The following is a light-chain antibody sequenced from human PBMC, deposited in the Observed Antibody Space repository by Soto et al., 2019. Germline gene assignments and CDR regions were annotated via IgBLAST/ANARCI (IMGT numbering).Light chain of an antibody. J-gene: IGKJ2*01. CDR3: QQRSNWPPQGYT. CDR2: DAS. V-gene: IGKV3-11*01. Sequence: EIVLTQSPATLSLSPGERATLSCRASQSVSSYLAWYQQKPGQAPRLLIYDASNRATGIPARFTASGYGTSFTLTISSLGPDDFAVYYCQQRSNWPPQGYTFAGGPKLEI. CDR1: QSVSSY.